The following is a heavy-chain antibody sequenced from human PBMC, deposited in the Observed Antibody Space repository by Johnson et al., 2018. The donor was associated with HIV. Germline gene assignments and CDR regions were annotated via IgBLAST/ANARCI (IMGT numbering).Heavy chain of an antibody. CDR3: ARRGARIVRGGAFDF. CDR1: GFTFSNYA. D-gene: IGHD6-6*01. Sequence: VQLVESGGGLVQPGGSLRLSCAASGFTFSNYAMSWVRQAPGKGLEWVSSIGSNTPYADSVKGRSTISRYNSKNTLYLQMNSLRAEDTAVYSCARRGARIVRGGAFDFWGQGTMVTVSS. J-gene: IGHJ3*01. V-gene: IGHV3-23*05. CDR2: IGSNT.